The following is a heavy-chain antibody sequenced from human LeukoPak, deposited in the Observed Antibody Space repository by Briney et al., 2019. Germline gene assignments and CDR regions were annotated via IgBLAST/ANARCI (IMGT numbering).Heavy chain of an antibody. D-gene: IGHD1-1*01. CDR3: ARGGAMGTYYYYMDV. CDR1: SGSISSYY. J-gene: IGHJ6*03. V-gene: IGHV4-59*01. CDR2: IYYRGST. Sequence: SETLSLTCTVSSGSISSYYWSWIRQPPGKGLEWIGYIYYRGSTNYNPSLKSRVTISVDTSKNQLSLKLSSVTAADTAVYYCARGGAMGTYYYYMDVWGKGTTVTISS.